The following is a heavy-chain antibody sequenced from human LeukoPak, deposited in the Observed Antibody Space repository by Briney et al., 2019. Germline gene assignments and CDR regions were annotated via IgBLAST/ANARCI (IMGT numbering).Heavy chain of an antibody. V-gene: IGHV3-48*03. D-gene: IGHD6-19*01. Sequence: GGSLRLSCAASGFTFGSYEMNWVRQAPGKGLEWISYIGTITGTTYYADSVKGRFTVSRDDAKSSLYLQMSSLRAEDTAVYYCARTAYDLRGQWLVPGFDYWGQGTLVTVSS. CDR3: ARTAYDLRGQWLVPGFDY. J-gene: IGHJ4*02. CDR1: GFTFGSYE. CDR2: IGTITGTT.